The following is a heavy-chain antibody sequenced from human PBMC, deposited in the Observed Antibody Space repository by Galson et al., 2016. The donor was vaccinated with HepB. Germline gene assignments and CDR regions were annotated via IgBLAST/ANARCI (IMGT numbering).Heavy chain of an antibody. V-gene: IGHV5-51*01. CDR1: GYNFATYW. CDR2: IYPDDSDT. J-gene: IGHJ3*02. CDR3: ARLRGFDAFES. D-gene: IGHD3-10*01. Sequence: QSGAEVKKPGESLKISCKGSGYNFATYWIGWVRQMPGKGLEWMGIIYPDDSDTRYSPSFQGQVTISADKSISTACLQWTSLKASDTAMYYCARLRGFDAFESWSQGTMVTVS.